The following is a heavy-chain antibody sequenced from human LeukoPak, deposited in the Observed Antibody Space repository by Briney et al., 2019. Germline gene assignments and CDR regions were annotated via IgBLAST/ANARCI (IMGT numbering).Heavy chain of an antibody. V-gene: IGHV3-23*01. Sequence: GGSLRLSCADSGFTFSSYAMHWVRQAPGKGLEWVSSTVSRGTTQYADSVKGRFTVSRDTSKNTLYLQMNSLRADDTAVYYCAKCSTSAYTTGWCNWIDPWGQGTLVTVSS. CDR1: GFTFSSYA. CDR2: TVSRGTT. D-gene: IGHD6-19*01. J-gene: IGHJ5*02. CDR3: AKCSTSAYTTGWCNWIDP.